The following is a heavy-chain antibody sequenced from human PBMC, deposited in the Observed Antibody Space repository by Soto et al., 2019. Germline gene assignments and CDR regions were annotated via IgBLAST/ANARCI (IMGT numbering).Heavy chain of an antibody. D-gene: IGHD6-13*01. CDR2: MNPNSGNT. CDR3: ARCHGAAAGTTDFDY. CDR1: GYTFTSYD. Sequence: QVQLVQSGAEVKKPGASVKVSCKASGYTFTSYDINWVRQATGQGLEWMGWMNPNSGNTGYAQKFQGRVTMTRNTSXXTAYRELSSLRSEDTAVYYCARCHGAAAGTTDFDYWGQGTLVTVSS. V-gene: IGHV1-8*01. J-gene: IGHJ4*02.